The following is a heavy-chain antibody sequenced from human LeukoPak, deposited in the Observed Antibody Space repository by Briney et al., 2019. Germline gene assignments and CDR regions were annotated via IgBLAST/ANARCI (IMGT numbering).Heavy chain of an antibody. CDR1: GVPFGDYG. Sequence: GESLRLSCAASGVPFGDYGMSWIRQAPGKGLEWVCGSNWNGGSTCYAHSVKGRFTISIDKAKNSLYLQMSSLRAEDTALYYCARLQRLFYYYYYMDGWGKGTTVTVSS. V-gene: IGHV3-20*04. CDR3: ARLQRLFYYYYYMDG. D-gene: IGHD6-25*01. CDR2: SNWNGGST. J-gene: IGHJ6*03.